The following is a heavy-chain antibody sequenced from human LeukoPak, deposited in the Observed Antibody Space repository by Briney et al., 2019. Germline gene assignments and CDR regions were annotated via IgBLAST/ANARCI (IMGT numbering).Heavy chain of an antibody. D-gene: IGHD3-22*01. CDR3: ARTNYYDSSRYFLGY. J-gene: IGHJ4*02. Sequence: ASVKVSCKASGYSFTGYYVHWVRKAPGQGLEWMGWINPSSGGTNYAQNLQGRVTMTRDTSISTAYMELRSLRSDDAAVYYCARTNYYDSSRYFLGYWGQGTLVTVSS. CDR1: GYSFTGYY. CDR2: INPSSGGT. V-gene: IGHV1-2*02.